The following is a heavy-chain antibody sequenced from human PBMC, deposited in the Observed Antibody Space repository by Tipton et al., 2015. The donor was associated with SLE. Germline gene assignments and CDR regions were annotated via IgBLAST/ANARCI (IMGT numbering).Heavy chain of an antibody. V-gene: IGHV3-30*04. CDR2: ISYDGSNK. CDR3: ARDLLPGYYGMDV. CDR1: GFTFSSYA. J-gene: IGHJ6*02. D-gene: IGHD1-26*01. Sequence: SLRLFCAASGFTFSSYAMHWVRQAPGKGLEWVAVISYDGSNKYYADSVKGRFTISRDNSKNTLYLQMNSLRAEDTAVYYCARDLLPGYYGMDVWGQGTTVTVSS.